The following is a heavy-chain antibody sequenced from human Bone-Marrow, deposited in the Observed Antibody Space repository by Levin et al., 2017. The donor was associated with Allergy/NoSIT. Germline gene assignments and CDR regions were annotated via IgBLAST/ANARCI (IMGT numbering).Heavy chain of an antibody. V-gene: IGHV3-9*01. J-gene: IGHJ3*02. D-gene: IGHD3-10*01. Sequence: PGGSLRLSCEVSGFTFDEYAMHWVRQAPGKGLEWVSGISWNSNSIGYAHSVKGRFTISRDNAKKSLYLQMNSLRPEDTALYYCVKDKDMWFGDSKGLDVFEIWGQGTTVTVSS. CDR2: ISWNSNSI. CDR3: VKDKDMWFGDSKGLDVFEI. CDR1: GFTFDEYA.